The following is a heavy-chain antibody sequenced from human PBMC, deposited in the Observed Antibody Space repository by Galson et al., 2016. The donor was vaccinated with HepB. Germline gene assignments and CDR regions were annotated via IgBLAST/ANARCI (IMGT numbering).Heavy chain of an antibody. CDR1: GFTFSNAW. CDR3: ATDDCWSGYPSIY. V-gene: IGHV3-15*01. Sequence: SLRLSCAASGFTFSNAWMNWVRQVPGKGLEWVGRIKSNLLGGTTDYAAPVKGRFTISRDDSKNTLYLQMHSLKPEDTAAYYCATDDCWSGYPSIYWGQGTLVAVSS. J-gene: IGHJ4*02. CDR2: IKSNLLGGTT. D-gene: IGHD3-3*01.